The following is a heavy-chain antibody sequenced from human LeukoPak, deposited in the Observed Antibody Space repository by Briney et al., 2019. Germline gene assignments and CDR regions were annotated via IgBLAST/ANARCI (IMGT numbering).Heavy chain of an antibody. CDR2: TNHSGST. V-gene: IGHV4-34*01. CDR1: GGSFSGYY. Sequence: SGTLSLTCAVYGGSFSGYYWSWVRQRPGKGLEWIGETNHSGSTNYSPSLKSRVTISVDTSKNQFSLKLSSVTAADTAVYYCARKLGIFTVTTAFDYWGQGTLVTVSS. J-gene: IGHJ4*02. D-gene: IGHD4-17*01. CDR3: ARKLGIFTVTTAFDY.